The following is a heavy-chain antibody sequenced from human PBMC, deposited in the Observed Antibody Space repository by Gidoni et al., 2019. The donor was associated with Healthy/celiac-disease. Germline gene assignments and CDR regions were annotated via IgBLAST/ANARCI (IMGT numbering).Heavy chain of an antibody. V-gene: IGHV3-33*01. CDR3: ARTDSYGPYYFDY. J-gene: IGHJ4*02. CDR1: GCTFSSYG. CDR2: IWYDGSNK. D-gene: IGHD5-18*01. Sequence: QVQLVESGGGVVQPGRSLRLSCAASGCTFSSYGMHWVRQAPGKGLEWVAVIWYDGSNKYYADSVKGRFTISRDNSKNTLYLQMNSLRAEDTAVYYCARTDSYGPYYFDYWGQGTLVTVSS.